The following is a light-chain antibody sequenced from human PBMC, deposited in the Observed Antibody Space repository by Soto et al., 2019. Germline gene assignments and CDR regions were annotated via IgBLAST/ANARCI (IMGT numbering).Light chain of an antibody. J-gene: IGKJ4*01. CDR3: QQSDTFPAT. CDR2: AAS. CDR1: QGIRSW. V-gene: IGKV1D-12*01. Sequence: DIQMTQSPSSVSASVRDRVTITCRASQGIRSWLAWYQQRPGKAPKLLISAASSLQSAVPSRFSGSGSGTDFTLTISSLQPDDFATYYCQQSDTFPATFGGGTKVEIK.